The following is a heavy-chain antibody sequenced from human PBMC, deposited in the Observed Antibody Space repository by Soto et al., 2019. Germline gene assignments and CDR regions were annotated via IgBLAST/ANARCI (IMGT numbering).Heavy chain of an antibody. D-gene: IGHD7-27*01. CDR1: GYTFTGYY. CDR2: INPNSGGT. CDR3: ARDQTGDSQGNDAFDI. Sequence: ASVKVSCKASGYTFTGYYMHWVRQAPGQGLEWMGWINPNSGGTNYAQKFQGWVTMTRDTSISTAYMELSRLRSDDTAVYYCARDQTGDSQGNDAFDIWGQGTMVTVSS. J-gene: IGHJ3*02. V-gene: IGHV1-2*04.